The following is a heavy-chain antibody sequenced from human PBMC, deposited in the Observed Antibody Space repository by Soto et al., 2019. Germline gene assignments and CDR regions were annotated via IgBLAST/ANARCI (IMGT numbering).Heavy chain of an antibody. CDR3: ARPHKEAAAGLGEYNWFDP. J-gene: IGHJ5*02. D-gene: IGHD6-13*01. V-gene: IGHV1-69*01. CDR2: IIPIFGTA. CDR1: GGTFSSYA. Sequence: QVQLVQSGAEVKKPGSSVKVSCKASGGTFSSYAISWVRQAPGQGLEWMGGIIPIFGTANYAQKFQGRVTITADESTSTAYMELSSLRSEDTAVYYCARPHKEAAAGLGEYNWFDPWGQGTLVTVSS.